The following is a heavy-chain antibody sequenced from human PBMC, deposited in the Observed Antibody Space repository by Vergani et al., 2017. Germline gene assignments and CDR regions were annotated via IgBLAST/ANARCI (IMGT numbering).Heavy chain of an antibody. CDR1: GFSFSRSW. CDR3: GRLPRGPWIFNL. J-gene: IGHJ2*01. D-gene: IGHD1-1*01. V-gene: IGHV3-7*01. CDR2: ISPDGSAT. Sequence: EVQLLQSGGGVIQPGGSVRLSCAASGFSFSRSWMSWVRQAPEKGLEWVAHISPDGSATSFVDSVKGRFTISRDNTKNSLSLQMSGLRVEDTAVYCCGRLPRGPWIFNLWASGTLFTVSS.